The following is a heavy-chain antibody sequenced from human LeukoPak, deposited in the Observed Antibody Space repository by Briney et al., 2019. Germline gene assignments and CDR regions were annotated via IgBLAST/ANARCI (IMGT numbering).Heavy chain of an antibody. CDR3: ARHHNATDY. V-gene: IGHV5-51*01. CDR2: MYPGDSDA. CDR1: GYSFTNYW. D-gene: IGHD5-24*01. J-gene: IGHJ4*02. Sequence: GESLKISCRGSGYSFTNYWIGWVCQMPGKGLEWMGIMYPGDSDARYSPSFQGQVTFSADKSINTAYLQWSSLKASDTAMYYCARHHNATDYWGQGTLVTVSS.